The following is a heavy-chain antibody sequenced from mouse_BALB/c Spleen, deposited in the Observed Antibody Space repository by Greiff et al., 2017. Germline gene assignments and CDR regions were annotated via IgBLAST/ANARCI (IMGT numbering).Heavy chain of an antibody. CDR1: GYTFTDYE. V-gene: IGHV1-15*01. Sequence: VQLQESGAELVRPGASVTLSCKASGYTFTDYEMHWVKQTPVHGLEWIGAIDPETGGTAYNQKFKGKATLTADKSSSTAYMELRSLTSEDSAVYYCTRGNGYLFAYWGQGTLVTVSA. J-gene: IGHJ3*01. CDR2: IDPETGGT. CDR3: TRGNGYLFAY. D-gene: IGHD2-2*01.